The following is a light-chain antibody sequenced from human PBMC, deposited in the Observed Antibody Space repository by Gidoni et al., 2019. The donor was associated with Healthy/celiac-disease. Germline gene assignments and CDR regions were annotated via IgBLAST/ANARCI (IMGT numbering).Light chain of an antibody. V-gene: IGKV4-1*01. J-gene: IGKJ3*01. CDR1: QSVLYSSNNKNY. Sequence: DIVMTQSPDSLAVSLGERATINCKSSQSVLYSSNNKNYLAWYQQQPGQPPKLLIYWASTRESGVPDRFIGSGSGTDFTLTISSLQAEDVAVYYCQQHYSTPVTFGPGTKVEIK. CDR2: WAS. CDR3: QQHYSTPVT.